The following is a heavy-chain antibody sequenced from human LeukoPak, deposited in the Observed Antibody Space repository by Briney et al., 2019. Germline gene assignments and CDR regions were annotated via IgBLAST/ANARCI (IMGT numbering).Heavy chain of an antibody. CDR3: ARGIVGATWFDP. D-gene: IGHD1-26*01. CDR1: GGSFSGYY. Sequence: SEPLSLTCAVDGGSFSGYYWSWIRQPTGKGLEWMGEINHSGSTNYNPSLKSRVTISVDTSKKQFSLKLSSVTAADTAVYYCARGIVGATWFDPWGQGTLVTVS. J-gene: IGHJ5*02. V-gene: IGHV4-34*01. CDR2: INHSGST.